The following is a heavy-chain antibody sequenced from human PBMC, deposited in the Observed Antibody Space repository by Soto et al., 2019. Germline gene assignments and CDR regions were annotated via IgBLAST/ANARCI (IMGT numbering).Heavy chain of an antibody. D-gene: IGHD1-26*01. CDR1: GYSISSSNW. J-gene: IGHJ4*02. CDR3: ARREIQGPIGY. Sequence: HVQLQESGPGLVKPSDTRSLTCAVSGYSISSSNWWGWIRQPPGKGLEWIGYIYDSGTTYYNPSLKSRVTMAVDTSKNQFALKLPSVTAVDTDVYYCARREIQGPIGYWVQGTLVTVSS. V-gene: IGHV4-28*01. CDR2: IYDSGTT.